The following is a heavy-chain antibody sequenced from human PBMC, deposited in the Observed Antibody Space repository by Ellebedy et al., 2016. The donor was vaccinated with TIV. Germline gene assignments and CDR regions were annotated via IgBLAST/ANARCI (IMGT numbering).Heavy chain of an antibody. CDR2: IGTAGDT. V-gene: IGHV3-13*01. D-gene: IGHD6-13*01. Sequence: GGSLRLSXAASGFTFSSYDMHWVRQATGKGLEWVSAIGTAGDTYYPGSVKGRFTISRENAKNSLYLQMNSLRVGDTAVYYCARASPGIAAAGTPKYFDYWGQGTLVTVSS. J-gene: IGHJ4*02. CDR1: GFTFSSYD. CDR3: ARASPGIAAAGTPKYFDY.